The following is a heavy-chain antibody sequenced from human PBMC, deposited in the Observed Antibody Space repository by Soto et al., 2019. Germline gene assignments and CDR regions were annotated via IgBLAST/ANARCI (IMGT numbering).Heavy chain of an antibody. CDR2: IYYSGST. CDR3: ARHVPGSWGGWYPAAVGY. Sequence: SETLSLTCTVSGGSISSSSYYWGWIRQPPGKGLEWIGSIYYSGSTYYNPSLKSRVTISVDTSKNQFSLKLSSVTAADTAVYYCARHVPGSWGGWYPAAVGYWGQGTLVTV. CDR1: GGSISSSSYY. D-gene: IGHD6-19*01. J-gene: IGHJ4*02. V-gene: IGHV4-39*01.